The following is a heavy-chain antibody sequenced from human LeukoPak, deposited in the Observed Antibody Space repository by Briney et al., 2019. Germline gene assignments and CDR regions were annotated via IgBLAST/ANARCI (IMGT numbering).Heavy chain of an antibody. CDR3: ARGDRDSGYDGSFDY. CDR1: GGTFSSYA. J-gene: IGHJ4*02. CDR2: IIPIFGTA. V-gene: IGHV1-69*05. Sequence: SVKVSCKASGGTFSSYAISWVRQAPGQGLEWMGGIIPIFGTANYAQKFQGRVTITTDETTSTAYMELSSLRSEDTAVYYCARGDRDSGYDGSFDYWGQGTLVTVSS. D-gene: IGHD5-12*01.